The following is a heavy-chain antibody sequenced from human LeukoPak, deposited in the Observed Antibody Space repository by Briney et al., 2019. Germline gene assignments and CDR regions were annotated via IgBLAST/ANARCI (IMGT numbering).Heavy chain of an antibody. Sequence: PGGSLRLSCAASGFTFSSYWMSWVRQAPGKGLEWVANIKQDGSEKYYVDSVKGRFTISRDNAKNSLYLQMNSLRAEDTAVYYCARAVGYCTNGVCPRAFDIWGQGTMATVSS. V-gene: IGHV3-7*01. CDR2: IKQDGSEK. D-gene: IGHD2-8*01. CDR3: ARAVGYCTNGVCPRAFDI. J-gene: IGHJ3*02. CDR1: GFTFSSYW.